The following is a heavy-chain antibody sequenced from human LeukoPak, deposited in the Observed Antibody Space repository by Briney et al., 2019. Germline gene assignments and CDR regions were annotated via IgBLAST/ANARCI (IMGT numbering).Heavy chain of an antibody. V-gene: IGHV3-23*01. CDR2: ISGSGGST. CDR3: AKNLYCGGGSCYPSALGMDV. CDR1: GFTFSSYA. J-gene: IGHJ6*02. Sequence: GGSLRLSCAASGFTFSSYAMSWVRQAPGKGLEWVSAISGSGGSTYYADSVKGRFTISRDNSKNTLFLQMNSLRAEDTAVYYCAKNLYCGGGSCYPSALGMDVWGQGTTVTVSS. D-gene: IGHD2-15*01.